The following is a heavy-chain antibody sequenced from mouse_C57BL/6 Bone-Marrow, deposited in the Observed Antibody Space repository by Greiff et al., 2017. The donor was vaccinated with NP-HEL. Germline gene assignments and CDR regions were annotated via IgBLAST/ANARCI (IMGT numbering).Heavy chain of an antibody. CDR1: GISLTSYG. Sequence: QVQLKQSGPGLVQPSQSLSITCTVSGISLTSYGVHWVRQSPGKGLEWLGVIWSGGSTAYYAAFISRLSISKDNSKSQVFFKMNMLQADDTAIYYCARNYPPYDYGSSYGYFDDWGQGTTLTVSS. J-gene: IGHJ2*01. CDR3: ARNYPPYDYGSSYGYFDD. V-gene: IGHV2-2*01. D-gene: IGHD1-1*01. CDR2: IWSGGST.